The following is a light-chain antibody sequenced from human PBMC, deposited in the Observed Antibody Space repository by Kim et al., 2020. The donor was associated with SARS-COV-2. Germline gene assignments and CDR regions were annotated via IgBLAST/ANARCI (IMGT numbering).Light chain of an antibody. J-gene: IGKJ2*02. V-gene: IGKV3-15*01. CDR3: QQYNNWPLPCT. CDR1: QTFGTN. CDR2: RTS. Sequence: YPGESATLSCRASQTFGTNLAWYQQKPGQAPRLLIYRTSTRATGVPARFSGSGSGTEFTLTISSLQSDDFATYYCQQYNNWPLPCTFGQGTKLEI.